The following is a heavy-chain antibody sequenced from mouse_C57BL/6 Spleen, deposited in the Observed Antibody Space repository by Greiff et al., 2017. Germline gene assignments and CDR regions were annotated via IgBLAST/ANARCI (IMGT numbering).Heavy chain of an antibody. D-gene: IGHD1-1*01. J-gene: IGHJ2*01. Sequence: VQLQQSGPELVKPGASVKMSCKASGYTFTDYNMHWVKQSHGKSLEWIGYINPNNGGTSYNQKFKGKATLSVNKSSSTAYMELRSLTSEDSAVYYCARMGLFYYYGSSWGQGTTLTVSS. CDR1: GYTFTDYN. CDR2: INPNNGGT. CDR3: ARMGLFYYYGSS. V-gene: IGHV1-22*01.